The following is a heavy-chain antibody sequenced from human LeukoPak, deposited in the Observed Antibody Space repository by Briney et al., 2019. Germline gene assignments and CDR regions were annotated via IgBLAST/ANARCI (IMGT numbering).Heavy chain of an antibody. CDR3: ATQASYDFWSGLYYFDN. V-gene: IGHV3-7*01. CDR2: IKQDGSEK. CDR1: GFTFSSYW. J-gene: IGHJ4*02. Sequence: GGSLRLSCAASGFTFSSYWMSWVRQAPGKGLEWVANIKQDGSEKYYVDSVKGRFTISRDNAKKSLYLQMSSLRGEDTAVYYCATQASYDFWSGLYYFDNWGQGTLVGVSS. D-gene: IGHD3-3*01.